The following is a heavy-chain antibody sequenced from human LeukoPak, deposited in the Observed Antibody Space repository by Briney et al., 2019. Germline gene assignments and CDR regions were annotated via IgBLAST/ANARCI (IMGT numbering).Heavy chain of an antibody. Sequence: SETLSLTCTVSGGSISSYYWSWIRQPPGKGLEWIGYIYYSGSTNYNPSLKSRVTISVDTSKNQFSLKLSSVTAADTAVYYCARRFYDSSGYYYTYWCFDLWGRGTLVTVSS. D-gene: IGHD3-22*01. V-gene: IGHV4-59*08. CDR1: GGSISSYY. CDR3: ARRFYDSSGYYYTYWCFDL. J-gene: IGHJ2*01. CDR2: IYYSGST.